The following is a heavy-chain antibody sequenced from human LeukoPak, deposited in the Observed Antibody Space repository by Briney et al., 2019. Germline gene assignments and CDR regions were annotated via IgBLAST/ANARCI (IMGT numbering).Heavy chain of an antibody. Sequence: SETLSLTCTVSGGSVSNNNYYWVWIRQPPGKGLEWIGSIYYSGSTYYNPSLKSRVTVSVDTSKNQFSLKLSSVTAAGTAVYYCAGQHFGDYPLYYMDVWGKGTTVTVSS. J-gene: IGHJ6*03. CDR3: AGQHFGDYPLYYMDV. V-gene: IGHV4-39*01. CDR1: GGSVSNNNYY. D-gene: IGHD4-17*01. CDR2: IYYSGST.